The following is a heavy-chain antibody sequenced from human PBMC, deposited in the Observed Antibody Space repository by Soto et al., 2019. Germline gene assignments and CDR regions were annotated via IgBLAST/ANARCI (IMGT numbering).Heavy chain of an antibody. D-gene: IGHD2-21*02. CDR3: ARDRKPYCDGDCYSYYFDY. V-gene: IGHV1-18*01. CDR2: INTANGNT. Sequence: VQLVQSGAEVKKPGASVKVSCQASGYTFTTYGISWVRQAPGQGLEWMGWINTANGNTNFAQNFQGRVTMTTDTSTTTAYMELRSLRSDDTAVYYWARDRKPYCDGDCYSYYFDYWGQGSLVTVSS. J-gene: IGHJ4*02. CDR1: GYTFTTYG.